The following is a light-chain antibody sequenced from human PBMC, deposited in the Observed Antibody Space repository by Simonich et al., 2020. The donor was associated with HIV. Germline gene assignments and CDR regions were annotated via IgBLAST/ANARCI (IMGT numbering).Light chain of an antibody. CDR3: QQSYITRT. CDR1: QSISNY. J-gene: IGKJ2*01. V-gene: IGKV1-39*01. Sequence: DIQMTQSPSSLSASVGDRVTITCRTSQSISNYLNWYQQKPGKAPRLLIYAASSLQSVVPSRFSGSGSETDFTLTISSLQPDDFATYYCQQSYITRTFGQGTKLEIK. CDR2: AAS.